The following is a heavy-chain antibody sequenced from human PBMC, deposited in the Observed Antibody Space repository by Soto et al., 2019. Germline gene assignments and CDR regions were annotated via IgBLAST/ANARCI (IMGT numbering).Heavy chain of an antibody. Sequence: ASVKVSCKASGGTFSSYAISWVRQAPGQGLEWMGGIIPIFGTANYAQKFQGRVTITADESTSTAYMELSSLRSEDTAVYYCARELLRYFDWLLPDYYYYYYMDVWGKGTTVTVSS. CDR2: IIPIFGTA. V-gene: IGHV1-69*13. CDR3: ARELLRYFDWLLPDYYYYYYMDV. D-gene: IGHD3-9*01. CDR1: GGTFSSYA. J-gene: IGHJ6*03.